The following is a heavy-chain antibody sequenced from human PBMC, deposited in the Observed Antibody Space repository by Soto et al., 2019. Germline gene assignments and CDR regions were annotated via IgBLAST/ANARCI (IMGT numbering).Heavy chain of an antibody. CDR3: ARGRYGDY. D-gene: IGHD1-1*01. Sequence: QVHLVQSGAEVKKPGASVKVSCQGSGYAFTTYGITWVRQAPGQGLEWMGWISAHNGNTNNEQKLQSRVTVTRDTSTSTAYMELRSLRYDDTAVYYCARGRYGDYWGQGALVTVSS. CDR2: ISAHNGNT. V-gene: IGHV1-18*01. CDR1: GYAFTTYG. J-gene: IGHJ4*02.